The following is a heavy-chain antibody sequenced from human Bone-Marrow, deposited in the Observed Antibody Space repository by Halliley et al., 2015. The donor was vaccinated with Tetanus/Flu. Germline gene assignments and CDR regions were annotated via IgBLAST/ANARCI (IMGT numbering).Heavy chain of an antibody. V-gene: IGHV3-73*01. Sequence: CAASGFTFSGSAMHWVRQASGKGLEWVGRIRSKAKSYATAYAASVKVRFTISRDDSKNMTYLQMNSLRTEDTAVYYCTVAVAGVDYWGQGTLVTVSS. D-gene: IGHD6-19*01. CDR2: IRSKAKSYAT. CDR1: GFTFSGSA. CDR3: TVAVAGVDY. J-gene: IGHJ4*02.